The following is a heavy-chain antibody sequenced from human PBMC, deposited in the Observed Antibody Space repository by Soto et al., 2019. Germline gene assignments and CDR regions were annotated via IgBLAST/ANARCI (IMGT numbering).Heavy chain of an antibody. CDR3: AKDVNEIPPATLDF. D-gene: IGHD2-2*01. Sequence: PGGSLRLSCAASGFTFSSYAMSWVRQAPGKGLEWVSGISGSGFSTYSADSVEGRFTISRDNSKNTVYLQMNSLRVEALYFCAKDVNEIPPATLDFWGQGTLVTVSS. V-gene: IGHV3-23*01. CDR2: ISGSGFST. CDR1: GFTFSSYA. J-gene: IGHJ4*02.